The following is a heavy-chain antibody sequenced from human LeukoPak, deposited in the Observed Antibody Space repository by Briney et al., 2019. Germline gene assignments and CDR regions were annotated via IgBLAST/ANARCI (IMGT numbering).Heavy chain of an antibody. CDR1: GITFSSYA. D-gene: IGHD6-13*01. Sequence: GGSLRLSCAASGITFSSYAMSWVRQAPGKGLEWVSAISGSGGSTYYADSVKGRFTISRDNSKNTLYLQMNSLRAEDTAVYYCARHTYSSRGKINYYYYYGMDVWGQGTTVTVSS. V-gene: IGHV3-23*01. CDR2: ISGSGGST. CDR3: ARHTYSSRGKINYYYYYGMDV. J-gene: IGHJ6*02.